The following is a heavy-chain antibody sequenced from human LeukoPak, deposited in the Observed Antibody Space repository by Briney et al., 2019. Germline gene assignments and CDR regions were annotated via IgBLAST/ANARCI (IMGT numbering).Heavy chain of an antibody. V-gene: IGHV4-59*11. J-gene: IGHJ3*02. D-gene: IGHD4-17*01. CDR2: ISYIGRT. CDR1: DDSFSSHY. Sequence: SETLSLTCAVSDDSFSSHYWTWIRQPPGKGLEWIGYISYIGRTNYNPSLESRVTISIDTSKNQFSLKLTSVTAADTAVYYCARDLVTVTKGFDIWGQGTMVSVSS. CDR3: ARDLVTVTKGFDI.